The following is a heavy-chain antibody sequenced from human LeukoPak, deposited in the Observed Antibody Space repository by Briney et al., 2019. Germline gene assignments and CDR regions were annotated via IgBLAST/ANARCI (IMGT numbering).Heavy chain of an antibody. D-gene: IGHD2-2*01. CDR2: INSDGSST. Sequence: QPGGSLRLSCAASGFTFSSYWMHWVRQAPGKGLVWVSRINSDGSSTSYADSVKGRFTISRDNAKNTLYLQMNSLRAEDTAVYYCARDRRPNIVVAPGWFDPWGQGTLVTVSS. V-gene: IGHV3-74*01. CDR3: ARDRRPNIVVAPGWFDP. CDR1: GFTFSSYW. J-gene: IGHJ5*02.